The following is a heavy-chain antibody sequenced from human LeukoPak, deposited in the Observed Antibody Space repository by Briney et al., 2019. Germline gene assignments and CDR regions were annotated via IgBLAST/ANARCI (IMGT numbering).Heavy chain of an antibody. D-gene: IGHD1-26*01. Sequence: LSLTCAVSGGSISSSNWWSWVRQPPGKGLEWVSYISSSGSTIYYADSVKGRFTISRDNAKNSLYLQMNSLRAEDTAVYYCARDQWELTFDYWGQGTLVTVSS. CDR1: GGSISSSN. J-gene: IGHJ4*02. CDR3: ARDQWELTFDY. CDR2: ISSSGSTI. V-gene: IGHV3-48*03.